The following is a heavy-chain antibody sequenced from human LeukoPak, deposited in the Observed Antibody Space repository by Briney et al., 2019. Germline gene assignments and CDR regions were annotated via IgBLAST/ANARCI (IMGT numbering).Heavy chain of an antibody. Sequence: ASVKVSCKASGGTFSSHTISWVRQAPGQGLEWVGGIIPIFGTTNYAQKFQGRVTITTDESTSTGYMELRSLRSDDTAVYYCARGDNCYEYGFDHRGQGTLVTVSS. D-gene: IGHD2-21*01. CDR1: GGTFSSHT. CDR3: ARGDNCYEYGFDH. V-gene: IGHV1-69*05. CDR2: IIPIFGTT. J-gene: IGHJ4*02.